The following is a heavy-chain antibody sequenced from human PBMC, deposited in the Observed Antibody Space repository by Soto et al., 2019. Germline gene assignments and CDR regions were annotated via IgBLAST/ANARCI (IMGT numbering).Heavy chain of an antibody. J-gene: IGHJ6*03. CDR1: GYTFTSYA. CDR2: INAGNGNT. Sequence: ASVKVSCKASGYTFTSYAMHWVRQAPGQRLEWMGWINAGNGNTKYSQKFQGRVTITRDTSASTAYMELSSLRSEDTAVYYCARMPKTRMYCSSTSCYYELSRRGNYYYYMDVWGKGTTVTVSS. D-gene: IGHD2-2*01. V-gene: IGHV1-3*01. CDR3: ARMPKTRMYCSSTSCYYELSRRGNYYYYMDV.